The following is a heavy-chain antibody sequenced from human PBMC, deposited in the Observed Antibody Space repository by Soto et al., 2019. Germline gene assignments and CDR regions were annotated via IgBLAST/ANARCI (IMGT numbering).Heavy chain of an antibody. CDR1: GFSFNSDV. CDR2: VSPTGAGT. Sequence: GGSLRLSCAASGFSFNSDVMRWVRQAPGKGLEWVSDVSPTGAGTNYADSVKGRLSISRDHANNSLYLQINSLRGGDTAIYDCVRSGDNYNLLDYRGQGTRVNSSS. J-gene: IGHJ4*02. D-gene: IGHD1-1*01. CDR3: VRSGDNYNLLDY. V-gene: IGHV3-23*01.